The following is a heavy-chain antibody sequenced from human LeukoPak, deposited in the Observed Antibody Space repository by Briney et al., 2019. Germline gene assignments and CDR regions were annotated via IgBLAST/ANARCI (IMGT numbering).Heavy chain of an antibody. CDR1: GFTFSSYG. V-gene: IGHV3-30*03. CDR2: ISYDGSNK. CDR3: APRVGSTSPFDY. Sequence: PGGSLRLSCAASGFTFSSYGMHWVRQAPGKGLEWVAVISYDGSNKYYADSVKGRFTISRDNSKNTLYLQMNSLRTEDTAVYYCAPRVGSTSPFDYWGQGTLVTVSS. J-gene: IGHJ4*02. D-gene: IGHD2-2*01.